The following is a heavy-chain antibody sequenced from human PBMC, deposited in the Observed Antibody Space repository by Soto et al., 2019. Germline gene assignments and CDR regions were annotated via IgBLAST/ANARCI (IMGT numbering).Heavy chain of an antibody. CDR3: ARDRPYGDPNSFDP. V-gene: IGHV3-30-3*01. Sequence: QVQLVESGGGVVQPGGSLSLSCATSGFTFTSFTMHWVRQAPGKGLEWIAVMSYDGDRTDYADAVKGRFTISRDTSKNTLYLQMNNLRPDDTAMYYCARDRPYGDPNSFDPWGQGTLVTVSS. CDR2: MSYDGDRT. D-gene: IGHD4-17*01. J-gene: IGHJ5*02. CDR1: GFTFTSFT.